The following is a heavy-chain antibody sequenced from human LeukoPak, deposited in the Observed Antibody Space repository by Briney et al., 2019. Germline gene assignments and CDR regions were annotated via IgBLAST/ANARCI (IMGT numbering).Heavy chain of an antibody. CDR3: ARDRYSSSSGLDP. D-gene: IGHD6-6*01. V-gene: IGHV3-21*01. J-gene: IGHJ5*02. CDR1: GFTFSSYS. Sequence: AGGSLRLSCAASGFTFSSYSMNWVRQAPGKGLEWVSSISSSSYIYYADSVKGRFTISRDNAKNSLYLQMNSLRAEDTAVYYCARDRYSSSSGLDPWGQGTLVTVSS. CDR2: ISSSSYI.